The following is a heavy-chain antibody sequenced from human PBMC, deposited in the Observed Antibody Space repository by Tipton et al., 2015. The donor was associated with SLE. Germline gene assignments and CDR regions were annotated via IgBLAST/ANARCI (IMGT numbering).Heavy chain of an antibody. Sequence: SLRLSCAASGFTFSSYAMSWVRQAPGKGLEWVSAISSSGGSTYYADSVKGRFTISRDNSKNTLYLQMNSLRAEDTAVYYCAKGTNFGVVITDFDYWGQGTLVTVSS. CDR3: AKGTNFGVVITDFDY. CDR2: ISSSGGST. CDR1: GFTFSSYA. D-gene: IGHD3-3*01. J-gene: IGHJ4*02. V-gene: IGHV3-23*01.